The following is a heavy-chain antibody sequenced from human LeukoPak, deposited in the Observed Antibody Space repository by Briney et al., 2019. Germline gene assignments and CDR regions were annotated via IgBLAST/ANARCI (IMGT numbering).Heavy chain of an antibody. V-gene: IGHV4-38-2*02. J-gene: IGHJ4*02. CDR3: ARDDLYPSSGWYADY. Sequence: PSETLSLTCTVSGYSISTGYYWDWIRQPPGKGLEWIGTFYHGGSTYYNPSLKSRVTISVDTSKNQFSLNLISVTAADTAVYYCARDDLYPSSGWYADYWGQGTLVTVSS. CDR2: FYHGGST. CDR1: GYSISTGYY. D-gene: IGHD6-19*01.